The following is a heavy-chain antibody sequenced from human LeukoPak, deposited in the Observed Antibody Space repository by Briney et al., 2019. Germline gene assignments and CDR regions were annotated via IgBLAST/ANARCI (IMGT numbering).Heavy chain of an antibody. CDR1: GFTFSSYG. CDR3: ARDNAAAGLPLQH. CDR2: IWYDGSNK. V-gene: IGHV3-33*01. D-gene: IGHD6-13*01. J-gene: IGHJ1*01. Sequence: GGSLRLSCAASGFTFSSYGVHWVRQAPGKGLEWVAVIWYDGSNKYYADPVKGRFTISRDNSKNTLYLQMNSLRAEDTAVYYCARDNAAAGLPLQHWGQGTLVTVSS.